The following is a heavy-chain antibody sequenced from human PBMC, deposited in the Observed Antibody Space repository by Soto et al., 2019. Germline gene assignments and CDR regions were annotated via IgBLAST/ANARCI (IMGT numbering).Heavy chain of an antibody. J-gene: IGHJ6*02. D-gene: IGHD3-10*02. CDR1: GGSISSSNW. Sequence: SETLSLTCAVSGGSISSSNWWSWVRQPPGKGLEWIGEIYHSGSTNYNPSLKSRVTISVDKSKNQLSLKLSSVTAADTAVYYCASVRGQYYYGMDVWGQGTTVTVSS. CDR3: ASVRGQYYYGMDV. V-gene: IGHV4-4*02. CDR2: IYHSGST.